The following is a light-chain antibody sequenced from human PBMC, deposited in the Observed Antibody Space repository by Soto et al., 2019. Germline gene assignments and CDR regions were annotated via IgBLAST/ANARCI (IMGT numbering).Light chain of an antibody. CDR1: EDINNY. Sequence: IQMTQSPPSLSASVGDRVTITCLPREDINNYLAWFQQQPGQAPKLLIYAASSLDSGVPARFSGSGSGTDFTLTISSLQPEDFAAYYCLQDYHSPLTFGQGTRLEI. CDR3: LQDYHSPLT. J-gene: IGKJ5*01. CDR2: AAS. V-gene: IGKV1-6*01.